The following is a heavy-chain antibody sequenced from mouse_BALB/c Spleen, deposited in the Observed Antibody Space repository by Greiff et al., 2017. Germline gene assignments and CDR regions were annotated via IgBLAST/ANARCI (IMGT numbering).Heavy chain of an antibody. CDR2: IYPSDSYT. J-gene: IGHJ1*01. V-gene: IGHV1-69*02. CDR1: GYTFTSYW. D-gene: IGHD1-1*01. CDR3: TRRITTVPHWYFDV. Sequence: VQLQQSGAELVRPGASVKLSCKASGYTFTSYWINWVKQRPGQGLEWIGNIYPSDSYTNYNQKFKDKATLTVDKSSSTAYMQLSSPTSEDSAVYYCTRRITTVPHWYFDVWGAGTTVTVSS.